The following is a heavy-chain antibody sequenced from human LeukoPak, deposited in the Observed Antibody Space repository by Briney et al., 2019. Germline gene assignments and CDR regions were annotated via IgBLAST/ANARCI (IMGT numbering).Heavy chain of an antibody. D-gene: IGHD6-19*01. J-gene: IGHJ4*02. CDR2: INPNSGGT. CDR3: ARGFSSGWSPGDY. V-gene: IGHV1-2*06. Sequence: ASVTVSCKASGYTFTGYYMHWVRQAPGQGLEWMGRINPNSGGTNYAQKFQGRVTMTRDTSISTAYMELSRLRSDDTAVYYCARGFSSGWSPGDYWGQGTLVTVSS. CDR1: GYTFTGYY.